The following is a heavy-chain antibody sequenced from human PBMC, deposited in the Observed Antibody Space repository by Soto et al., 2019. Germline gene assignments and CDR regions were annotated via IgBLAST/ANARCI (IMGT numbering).Heavy chain of an antibody. J-gene: IGHJ4*02. CDR2: MNPNTGNT. CDR3: ARRKERSGPYYLDY. CDR1: GYTFATYD. D-gene: IGHD6-25*01. Sequence: QVQLVQSGAEVKKPGASVKVSCKASGYTFATYDFAWVRQATGQGLDWMGWMNPNTGNTGYAQALRGRVTMTRNTSITTAYMELSSLRSEDTAVYFCARRKERSGPYYLDYWGQGTLVTVSS. V-gene: IGHV1-8*01.